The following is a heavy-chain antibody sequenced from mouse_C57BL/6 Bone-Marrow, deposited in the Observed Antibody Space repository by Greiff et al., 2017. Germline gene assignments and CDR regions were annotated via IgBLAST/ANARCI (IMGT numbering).Heavy chain of an antibody. V-gene: IGHV1-85*01. CDR1: GYTFTSYD. CDR2: IYPRDGST. CDR3: ARDPVYGAMDY. Sequence: QVQLQQSGPELVKPGASVKLSCKASGYTFTSYDINWVKQRPGQGLEWIGRIYPRDGSTKYNEKFKGNATLTVDTSSSTAYMELHSLTSEDSAVYFWARDPVYGAMDYWGQGPSVTVSS. D-gene: IGHD1-1*01. J-gene: IGHJ4*01.